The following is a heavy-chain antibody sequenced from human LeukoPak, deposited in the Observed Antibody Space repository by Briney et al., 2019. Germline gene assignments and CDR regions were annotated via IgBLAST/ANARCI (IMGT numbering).Heavy chain of an antibody. V-gene: IGHV4-39*01. D-gene: IGHD6-19*01. CDR1: GFTFNSYSMY. Sequence: GSLRLSCAASGFTFNSYSMYWVRQPPGKGLEWIGSIYYSGSTYYNASLKSRGTISVDTSKNQFSLKLNSVTAADTAVYFCARQVVAVAGTGYFDYWGQGTLVTVSS. J-gene: IGHJ4*02. CDR2: IYYSGST. CDR3: ARQVVAVAGTGYFDY.